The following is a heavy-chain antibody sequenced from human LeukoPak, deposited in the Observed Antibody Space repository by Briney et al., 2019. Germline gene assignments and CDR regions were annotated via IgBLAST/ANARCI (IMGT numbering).Heavy chain of an antibody. CDR2: MNPNRGNT. J-gene: IGHJ4*02. V-gene: IGHV1-8*01. CDR3: ASGGGDGYNSAFDY. CDR1: GYTFTSYD. Sequence: ASVKVSCKASGYTFTSYDINWVRQATGQGLEWMGWMNPNRGNTGYAQKFQGRVTMTRNTSLSTAYMELSSLRSEATAVYYCASGGGDGYNSAFDYWGQGTLVTVSS. D-gene: IGHD3-16*01.